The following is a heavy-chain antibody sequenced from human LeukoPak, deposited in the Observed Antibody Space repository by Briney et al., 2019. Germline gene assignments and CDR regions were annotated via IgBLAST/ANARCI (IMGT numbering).Heavy chain of an antibody. J-gene: IGHJ4*02. V-gene: IGHV4-4*07. CDR2: IYSSGST. CDR1: GGPISSYY. D-gene: IGHD6-13*01. Sequence: SETLSLTCTVSGGPISSYYWSWIRQPAGKGLQWIGRIYSSGSTNYNPSLKSRVTMSVDTSKNQFSVKLSSVTAADTAMYYCAGGPAAAFDSWGQGTLVTVSS. CDR3: AGGPAAAFDS.